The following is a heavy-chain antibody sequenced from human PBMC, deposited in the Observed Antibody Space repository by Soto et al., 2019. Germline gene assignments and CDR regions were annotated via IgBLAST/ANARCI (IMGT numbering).Heavy chain of an antibody. CDR3: ARDPGLSSGWYTTGMDV. D-gene: IGHD6-19*01. J-gene: IGHJ6*02. Sequence: PSETLSLTCTVSGGSVSSGSYYWSWIRQPPGKGLEWIGYIYYSGSTNYNPSLKSRVTISVDTSKNQFSLKLSSVTAADTAVYYCARDPGLSSGWYTTGMDVWGQGTTVTVSS. CDR1: GGSVSSGSYY. CDR2: IYYSGST. V-gene: IGHV4-61*01.